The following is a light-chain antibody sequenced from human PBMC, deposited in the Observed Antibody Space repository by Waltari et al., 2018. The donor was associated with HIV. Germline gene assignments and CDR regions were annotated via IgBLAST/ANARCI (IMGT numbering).Light chain of an antibody. CDR2: GAS. CDR3: QQYASSVSYT. J-gene: IGKJ2*01. Sequence: EIVLPQSPGTLSLSPGASATLSCRVSQTISSHYLAWYQQKPGQAPRLLIYGASSRATGIPDRFSGSGSGTDFTLTITKLEPEDFAVYYCQQYASSVSYTFGQGTKLEIK. CDR1: QTISSHY. V-gene: IGKV3-20*01.